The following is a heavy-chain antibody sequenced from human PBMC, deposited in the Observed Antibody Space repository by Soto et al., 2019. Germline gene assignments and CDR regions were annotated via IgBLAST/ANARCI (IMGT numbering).Heavy chain of an antibody. CDR3: ARFGTYYGTSGFLY. D-gene: IGHD3-10*01. CDR2: INTDGATT. V-gene: IGHV3-74*01. J-gene: IGHJ4*02. CDR1: GFPFGRNW. Sequence: GGSLRLSCAASGFPFGRNWMHWVRQAPGKGLECVSRINTDGATTTYADSVRGWFVISRDNARNTLYLDMNSLSAEDTAVYYCARFGTYYGTSGFLYWGQGTLVTVSS.